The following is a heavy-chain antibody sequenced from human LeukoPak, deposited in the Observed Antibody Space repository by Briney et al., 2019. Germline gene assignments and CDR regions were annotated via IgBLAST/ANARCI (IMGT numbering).Heavy chain of an antibody. CDR2: IYTSGST. V-gene: IGHV4-4*07. CDR1: GGSISSYY. J-gene: IGHJ4*02. CDR3: AREIREGGYYDFWSGYTNFDY. D-gene: IGHD3-3*01. Sequence: SETLSLTCTVSGGSISSYYWSWIRQPAGKGLEWIGRIYTSGSTNYNPSLKSRVTMSVDTSKNQFSLKLSSVTAADTAVYYCAREIREGGYYDFWSGYTNFDYWGQGTLVTVSS.